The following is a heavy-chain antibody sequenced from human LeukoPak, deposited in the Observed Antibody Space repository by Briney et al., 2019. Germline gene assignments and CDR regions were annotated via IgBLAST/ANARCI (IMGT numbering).Heavy chain of an antibody. V-gene: IGHV1-2*06. D-gene: IGHD2-2*01. Sequence: ASVKASCKASGYTFTGYHMHWVRQAPGQGLEWMGRINPNSGGTNYAQKFQGRVTMTRDTSISTTYMELSRLRSDDTAVYYCAREKVRQSGMDVWGQGTTVTVSS. J-gene: IGHJ6*02. CDR3: AREKVRQSGMDV. CDR2: INPNSGGT. CDR1: GYTFTGYH.